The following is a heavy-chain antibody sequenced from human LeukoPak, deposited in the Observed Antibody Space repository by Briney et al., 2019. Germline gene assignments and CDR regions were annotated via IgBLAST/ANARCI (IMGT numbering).Heavy chain of an antibody. V-gene: IGHV3-23*01. D-gene: IGHD3-10*01. J-gene: IGHJ4*02. CDR3: AKGLYYSLFDY. Sequence: GGSLRLSCAASGFTFSSYAMSWVRQAPGKGMEWVSSISGSGCSTYYPDSVKGRFTISRDNSKNKLYLQMNSLRAEETAVYSCAKGLYYSLFDYWGQGTLVTVSS. CDR1: GFTFSSYA. CDR2: ISGSGCST.